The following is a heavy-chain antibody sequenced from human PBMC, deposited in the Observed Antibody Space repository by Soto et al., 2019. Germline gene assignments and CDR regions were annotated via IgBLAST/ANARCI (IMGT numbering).Heavy chain of an antibody. D-gene: IGHD2-21*01. CDR2: TSGSGGST. J-gene: IGHJ5*01. V-gene: IGHV3-23*01. CDR1: GFTFSSYA. CDR3: VRGGGGGQFDS. Sequence: GGSLRLSCAASGFTFSSYAMSWVRQAPGKGLEWVSATSGSGGSTYYADSVKGRFTISRDNSKNTLYLQMNSLRAEDTAVYYCVRGGGGGQFDSWGQGILVTVSS.